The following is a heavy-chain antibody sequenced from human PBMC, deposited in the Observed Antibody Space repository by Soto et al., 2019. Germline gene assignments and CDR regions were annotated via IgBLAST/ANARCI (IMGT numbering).Heavy chain of an antibody. D-gene: IGHD6-19*01. V-gene: IGHV4-59*01. CDR1: GGSISSGY. CDR3: AKESIGGWVLH. Sequence: SETLSLTCTVSGGSISSGYWSWIRQPPGKGLEWIGYFHDSGFTNYNTSLRRRVTISVDTSNNQLSLKLTSVTAADTAAYYCAKESIGGWVLHWGQGTLVTVSS. CDR2: FHDSGFT. J-gene: IGHJ4*02.